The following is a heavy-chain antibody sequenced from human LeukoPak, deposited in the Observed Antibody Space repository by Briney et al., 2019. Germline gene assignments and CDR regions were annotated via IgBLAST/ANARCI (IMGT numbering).Heavy chain of an antibody. D-gene: IGHD3-9*01. CDR2: INHSGST. J-gene: IGHJ6*03. Sequence: SETLSLTCAVYGGSFSGYYWSWIRQPPGKGLEWIGEINHSGSTNYNLSLKSRVTISVDTSKNQFSLKLSSVTAADTAVYYCARGGDILTGYDWRRYYYYMDVWGKGTTVTVSS. CDR3: ARGGDILTGYDWRRYYYYMDV. CDR1: GGSFSGYY. V-gene: IGHV4-34*01.